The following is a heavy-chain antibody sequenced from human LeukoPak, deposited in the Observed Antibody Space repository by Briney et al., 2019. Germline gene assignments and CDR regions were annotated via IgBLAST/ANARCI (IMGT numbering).Heavy chain of an antibody. CDR3: AKESGKRSYGAYFDY. V-gene: IGHV3-30*18. CDR2: ISYDGSAK. J-gene: IGHJ4*02. Sequence: GGSLRLSCAASGFTFSVSWMSWVRQAPGKGLEWVAVISYDGSAKYYSDSVKGRFTISRDNSQNTLYLQMNSLRAEDTAIYYCAKESGKRSYGAYFDYWGQGTLVTVSS. D-gene: IGHD4-17*01. CDR1: GFTFSVSW.